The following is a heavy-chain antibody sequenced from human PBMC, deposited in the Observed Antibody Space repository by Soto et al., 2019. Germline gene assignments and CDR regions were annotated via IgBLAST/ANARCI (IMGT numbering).Heavy chain of an antibody. CDR1: GGSISSGGYY. D-gene: IGHD3-16*01. V-gene: IGHV4-31*03. Sequence: QVQLQESGPGLVKPSQTLSLTCTVSGGSISSGGYYWSWIRQHPGKGLEWIGYIYYSGSTYYNPSLKSRVTISVDTSKNQFSLKLSSVTAADTAVYYCARGQVGLRLGESRELDYWGQGTLVIVSS. CDR2: IYYSGST. J-gene: IGHJ4*02. CDR3: ARGQVGLRLGESRELDY.